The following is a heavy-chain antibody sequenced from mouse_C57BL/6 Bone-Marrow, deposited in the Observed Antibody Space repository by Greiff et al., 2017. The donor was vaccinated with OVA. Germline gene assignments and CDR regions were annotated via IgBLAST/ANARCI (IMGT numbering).Heavy chain of an antibody. V-gene: IGHV7-3*01. D-gene: IGHD1-1*01. CDR1: GFTFTDYY. Sequence: EVQLQESGGGLVQPGGSLSLSCAASGFTFTDYYMSWVRQPPGKALEWLGFIRNKANGYTPEYSASVKGRFTISRDNSQSILYLQMNALRAEDRATYYCARSYYGSSPYWYFDVWGTGTTVTVSS. CDR3: ARSYYGSSPYWYFDV. CDR2: IRNKANGYTP. J-gene: IGHJ1*03.